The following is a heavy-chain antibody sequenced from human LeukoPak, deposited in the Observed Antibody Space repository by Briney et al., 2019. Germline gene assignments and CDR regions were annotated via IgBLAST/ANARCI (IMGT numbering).Heavy chain of an antibody. CDR1: GFAFSTYA. CDR3: ARKLSGYAPVDC. D-gene: IGHD5-12*01. CDR2: ISFDGNTK. Sequence: PGRSLRLSCAASGFAFSTYAMHWVRQAPGKGLEWVAVISFDGNTKYYADSVKGRFTISRDNSKNTLYLQMSSLRAEDTAVYYCARKLSGYAPVDCWGQGTLVTVSS. V-gene: IGHV3-30-3*01. J-gene: IGHJ4*02.